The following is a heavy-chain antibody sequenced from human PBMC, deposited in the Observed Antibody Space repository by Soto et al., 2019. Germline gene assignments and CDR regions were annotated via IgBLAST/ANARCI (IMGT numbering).Heavy chain of an antibody. CDR2: ISSSSSYI. CDR3: ASLGGKPGAKPGAVAFDI. D-gene: IGHD1-26*01. V-gene: IGHV3-21*01. J-gene: IGHJ3*02. CDR1: GFTFSSYS. Sequence: GGSLRLSCAASGFTFSSYSMNWVRQAPGKGLEWVSSISSSSSYIYYADSVKGRFTISRDNAKNSLYLQMNSLRAEDTAVYYCASLGGKPGAKPGAVAFDIWGQGTMVTVSS.